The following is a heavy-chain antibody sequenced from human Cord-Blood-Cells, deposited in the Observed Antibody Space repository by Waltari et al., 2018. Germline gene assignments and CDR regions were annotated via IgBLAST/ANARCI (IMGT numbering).Heavy chain of an antibody. CDR3: ARGRQGSGSYSNDY. Sequence: QVQLQQWGAGLLKPSETLSLTFAVYGGSFSGYSWSWTRQPPGKGPEWIGEINHSGSTNYNPSLKSRVTISVDTSKNQFSLKLSSVTAADTAVYYCARGRQGSGSYSNDYWGQGTQVTVSS. CDR1: GGSFSGYS. D-gene: IGHD3-10*01. CDR2: INHSGST. J-gene: IGHJ4*02. V-gene: IGHV4-34*01.